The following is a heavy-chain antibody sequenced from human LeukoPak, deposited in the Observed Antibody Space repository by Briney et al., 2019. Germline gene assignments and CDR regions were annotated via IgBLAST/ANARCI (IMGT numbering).Heavy chain of an antibody. CDR2: INHSGST. Sequence: PSETLSLTCAVYGGSFGGYYWSWIRQPPGKGLEWIGEINHSGSTNYNPSLKSRVTISVDTSKNQFSLKLSSVTAADTAVYYCARHRRGRLMRGFDYWGQGTLVTVSS. CDR3: ARHRRGRLMRGFDY. D-gene: IGHD3-16*01. V-gene: IGHV4-34*01. J-gene: IGHJ4*02. CDR1: GGSFGGYY.